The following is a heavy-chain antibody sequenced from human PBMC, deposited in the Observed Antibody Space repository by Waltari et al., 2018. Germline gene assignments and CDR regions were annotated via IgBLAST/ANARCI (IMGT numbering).Heavy chain of an antibody. CDR3: ARGRNFDY. J-gene: IGHJ4*02. V-gene: IGHV3-21*01. Sequence: EVQLVESGGGLVKPGGSVRLSCAASGFTFSRYSLNWVRQAPGKGLEWVSSISSSSSYIYYADSVKGRFTISRDNSKNSLYLQMNSLRAEDTAVYYCARGRNFDYWGQGTLVTVSS. CDR1: GFTFSRYS. CDR2: ISSSSSYI.